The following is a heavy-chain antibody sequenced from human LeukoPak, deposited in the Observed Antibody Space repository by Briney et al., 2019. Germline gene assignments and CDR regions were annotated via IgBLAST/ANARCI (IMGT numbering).Heavy chain of an antibody. CDR1: EFSVSSNY. CDR3: ARGSADGDYLFY. V-gene: IGHV3-53*01. Sequence: GGSLRLSCAASEFSVSSNYMSWVRQAPGKGVEWVSVIHSGGSTDYADPVKGRFTISRDNSKNTLYLQMSSLRAEDTAVYYCARGSADGDYLFYWGQGTLVTLSS. J-gene: IGHJ4*02. CDR2: IHSGGST. D-gene: IGHD4-17*01.